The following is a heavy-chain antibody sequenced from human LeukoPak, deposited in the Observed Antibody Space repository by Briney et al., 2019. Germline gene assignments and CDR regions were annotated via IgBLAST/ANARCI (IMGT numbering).Heavy chain of an antibody. CDR1: GFTFSSYG. V-gene: IGHV3-30*02. Sequence: GGSLRLSCAASGFTFSSYGMHWVRQAPGKGLEWVAFIRYDGSNKYYADSVKGRFTISRDNSKNTLYLQMNSLGAEDTAVYYCARGGYSSSWYEVGITAFDIWGQGTMVTVSS. D-gene: IGHD6-13*01. CDR2: IRYDGSNK. CDR3: ARGGYSSSWYEVGITAFDI. J-gene: IGHJ3*02.